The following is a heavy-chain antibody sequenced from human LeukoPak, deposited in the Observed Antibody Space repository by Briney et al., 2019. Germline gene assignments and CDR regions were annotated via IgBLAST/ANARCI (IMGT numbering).Heavy chain of an antibody. V-gene: IGHV3-21*01. CDR1: GFTFSSYS. D-gene: IGHD1-20*01. Sequence: GGSLRLSCAASGFTFSSYSVNWVRQAPGKGLEWVSFISTSSSYIYYADSVKGRFTISRDNAKNSLYLQMNSLRAEDTAVYYCARDVNWNYCDYWGHGTLVTVSS. CDR3: ARDVNWNYCDY. J-gene: IGHJ4*01. CDR2: ISTSSSYI.